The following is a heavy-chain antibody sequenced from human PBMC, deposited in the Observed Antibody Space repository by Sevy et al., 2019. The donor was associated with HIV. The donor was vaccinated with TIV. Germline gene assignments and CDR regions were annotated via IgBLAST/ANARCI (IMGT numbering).Heavy chain of an antibody. CDR3: AKDAQWELPYYYGMDV. CDR1: GFTFSSYG. D-gene: IGHD1-26*01. V-gene: IGHV3-30*02. Sequence: GGSLRLSCAASGFTFSSYGMHWVRQAPGKGLEWVAFIRYDGSNKYYADSVKGRFTISRDNSKNTLYLQMNSLSAEDTAVYYCAKDAQWELPYYYGMDVWGQGTTVTVSS. J-gene: IGHJ6*02. CDR2: IRYDGSNK.